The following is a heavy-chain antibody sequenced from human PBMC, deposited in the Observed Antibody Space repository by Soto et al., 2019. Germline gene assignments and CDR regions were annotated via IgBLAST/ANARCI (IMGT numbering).Heavy chain of an antibody. Sequence: QVQLVESGGGVVQPGRSLRLSCAASGFIFSSYGMHWVRQAPGKGLEWVAVISYDGSNKYYADSVKGRFTISSSKNTLYLQMNRLRAEDTAVYYCATAWGDGTSAAHGATGKGVYYYGMDVWGQGTTVTVSS. D-gene: IGHD2-15*01. V-gene: IGHV3-30*03. J-gene: IGHJ6*02. CDR1: GFIFSSYG. CDR2: ISYDGSNK. CDR3: ATAWGDGTSAAHGATGKGVYYYGMDV.